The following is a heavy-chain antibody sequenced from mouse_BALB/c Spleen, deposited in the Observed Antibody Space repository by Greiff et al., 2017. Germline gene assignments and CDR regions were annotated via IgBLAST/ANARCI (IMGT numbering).Heavy chain of an antibody. CDR1: GFTFSSFG. Sequence: EVKVVESGGGLVQPGGSRKLSCAASGFTFSSFGMHWVRQAPEKGLEWVAYISSGSSTIYYADTVKGRFTISRDNPKNTLFLQMTSLRSEDTAMYYCARAGKVTTAFDYWGQGTTLTVSS. D-gene: IGHD1-2*01. CDR3: ARAGKVTTAFDY. CDR2: ISSGSSTI. V-gene: IGHV5-17*02. J-gene: IGHJ2*01.